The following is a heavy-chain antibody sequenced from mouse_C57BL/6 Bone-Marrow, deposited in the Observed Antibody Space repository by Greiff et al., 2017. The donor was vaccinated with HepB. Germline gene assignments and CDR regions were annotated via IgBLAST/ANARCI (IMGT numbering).Heavy chain of an antibody. D-gene: IGHD1-1*01. CDR1: GYTFTSYG. J-gene: IGHJ3*01. CDR2: IYPRSGNT. V-gene: IGHV1-81*01. CDR3: ARRGYYYGSSYVDAY. Sequence: QVQLQQSGAELARPGASVKLSCKASGYTFTSYGISWVKQRTGQGLEWIGEIYPRSGNTYYNEKFKGKATLTADKSSSTAYMELRSLTSEDSAVYFCARRGYYYGSSYVDAYWGQGTLVTVSA.